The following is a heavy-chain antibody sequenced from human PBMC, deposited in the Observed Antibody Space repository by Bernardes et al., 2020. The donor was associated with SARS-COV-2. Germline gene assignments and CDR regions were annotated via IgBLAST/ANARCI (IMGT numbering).Heavy chain of an antibody. J-gene: IGHJ4*02. Sequence: GGSLRLSCAASGFTFSSYAMTWVRQAPGKGLEWVSTISGSGAGTHYADSVKGRFTVSRDSSANTVYLQLNSLSAEDTAVYYCARLGYCNSGSMSSCPWDPAKPDCWGQGTLVTVSS. CDR1: GFTFSSYA. V-gene: IGHV3-23*01. CDR2: ISGSGAGT. D-gene: IGHD2-2*01. CDR3: ARLGYCNSGSMSSCPWDPAKPDC.